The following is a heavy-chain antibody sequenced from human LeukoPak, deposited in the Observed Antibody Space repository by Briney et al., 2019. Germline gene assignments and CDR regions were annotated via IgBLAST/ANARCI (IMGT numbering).Heavy chain of an antibody. Sequence: GGSLRLSCTASGFTFTDYSMSWVRQAPGKGLEWVSAISGSADSKYYADSAKGRFTISRDNSKSTLYLQIHSLRVEDTAVYYCAKDRGSSWYTVPDAFDVWGQGTMVTVSS. CDR1: GFTFTDYS. J-gene: IGHJ3*01. CDR3: AKDRGSSWYTVPDAFDV. D-gene: IGHD6-13*01. V-gene: IGHV3-23*01. CDR2: ISGSADSK.